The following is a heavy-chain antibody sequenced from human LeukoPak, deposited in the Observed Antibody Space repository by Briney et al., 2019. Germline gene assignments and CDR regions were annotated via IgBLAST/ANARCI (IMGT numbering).Heavy chain of an antibody. CDR3: ARGGWYLYY. CDR2: INHSGST. J-gene: IGHJ4*02. D-gene: IGHD6-19*01. Sequence: SSETLSLTCAVYGGSFSGYYWSWIRQPPGKGLEWIGEINHSGSTNYNPSLKSRVTISVDTSKNQFSLKLSSVTAADTAVYYCARGGWYLYYWGQGTLVTVSS. V-gene: IGHV4-34*01. CDR1: GGSFSGYY.